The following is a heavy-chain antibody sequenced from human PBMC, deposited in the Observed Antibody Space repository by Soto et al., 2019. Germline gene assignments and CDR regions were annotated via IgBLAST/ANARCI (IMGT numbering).Heavy chain of an antibody. CDR2: FDPEDGET. J-gene: IGHJ4*02. V-gene: IGHV1-24*01. D-gene: IGHD3-22*01. CDR1: GHTFTRYD. CDR3: ATIPGDYDSSGYYYNY. Sequence: VKVSCKASGHTFTRYDINWVRQSTEQGLEWLGGFDPEDGETIYAQRFQGRVTMTEDTSTDTAYIELNSLRSEDTAVYYCATIPGDYDSSGYYYNYWAQGTLVTVHS.